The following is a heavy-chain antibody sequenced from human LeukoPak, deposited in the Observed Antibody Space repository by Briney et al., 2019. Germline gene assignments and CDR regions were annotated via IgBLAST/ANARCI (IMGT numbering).Heavy chain of an antibody. CDR3: YFDY. V-gene: IGHV3-74*01. CDR1: GFTFSSYW. J-gene: IGHJ4*02. CDR2: ISNDGTST. Sequence: GGSLRLSCAASGFTFSSYWMHWVRQAPGKGLVWVSGISNDGTSTTYADSVKGRFTISRDNSKNTLYLQMNSLRAEDTAVYYCYFDYWGQGTLVTVSS.